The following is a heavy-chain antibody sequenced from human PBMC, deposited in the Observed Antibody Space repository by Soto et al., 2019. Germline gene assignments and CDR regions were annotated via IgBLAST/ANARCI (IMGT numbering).Heavy chain of an antibody. CDR3: ARDGSAGSPPED. CDR2: IWYDGSNK. CDR1: GFTFSSYG. J-gene: IGHJ4*02. Sequence: QVQLVESGGGVVQPGRSLRLSCAASGFTFSSYGMHWVRQAPGKWLEWVAVIWYDGSNKYYADSVKGRFTISRDNSKNTLYLQMNSLRAEDTAVYYCARDGSAGSPPEDWGQGTLVTVSS. D-gene: IGHD2-15*01. V-gene: IGHV3-33*01.